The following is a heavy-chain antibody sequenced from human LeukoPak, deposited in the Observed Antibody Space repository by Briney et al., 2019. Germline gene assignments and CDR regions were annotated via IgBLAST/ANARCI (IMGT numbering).Heavy chain of an antibody. CDR1: GYPFASYG. Sequence: ASVKVSCKASGYPFASYGSSWVRQAPGQGLEWMGWISAYKGNTNYAQKFQGRVTMTTDTSTSTAYMELRSLRSDDTAVYYCARDHGGKVDRYFDLWGRGTLVTVSS. CDR2: ISAYKGNT. CDR3: ARDHGGKVDRYFDL. J-gene: IGHJ2*01. D-gene: IGHD4-23*01. V-gene: IGHV1-18*01.